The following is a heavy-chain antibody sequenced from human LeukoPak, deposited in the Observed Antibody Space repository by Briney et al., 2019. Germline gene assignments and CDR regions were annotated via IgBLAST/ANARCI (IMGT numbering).Heavy chain of an antibody. CDR2: ISYDGSNK. CDR3: ARAQEYYYYYGMDV. V-gene: IGHV3-30-3*01. CDR1: GFTFSSYA. J-gene: IGHJ6*02. Sequence: GGSLRLSCAASGFTFSSYAMPWVRQAPGKGLKWVAVISYDGSNKYYADSVKGRFTISRDNSKNTLYLQMNSLRAEDTAVYYCARAQEYYYYYGMDVWGQGTTVTVSS.